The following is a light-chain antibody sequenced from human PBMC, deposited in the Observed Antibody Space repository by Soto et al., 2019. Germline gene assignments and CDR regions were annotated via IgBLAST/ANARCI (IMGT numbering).Light chain of an antibody. CDR1: SSDVGGYNY. CDR3: SSYTSSSTA. CDR2: DVS. V-gene: IGLV2-14*01. Sequence: QSALTQPASVSGSPGQSITISCTGTSSDVGGYNYVSWYQQHPGQATKLMIYDVSNRPSGVSNRFSGSKSGNTASLTISGLQDEDEADYYCSSYTSSSTAFGGGTKLTVL. J-gene: IGLJ2*01.